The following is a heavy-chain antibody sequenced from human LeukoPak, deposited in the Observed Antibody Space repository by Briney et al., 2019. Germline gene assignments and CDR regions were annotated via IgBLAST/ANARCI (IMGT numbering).Heavy chain of an antibody. V-gene: IGHV1-2*02. CDR3: AREVVVPAAIDYYYYYGMDV. J-gene: IGHJ6*02. Sequence: ASVKVSCKASGYTFTGYYMHWVRQAPGQGLEWTGWINPNSGGTNYAQKFQGRVTMTGDTSISTAYMELSRLRSDDTAVYYCAREVVVPAAIDYYYYYGMDVWGQGTTVTVSS. CDR2: INPNSGGT. CDR1: GYTFTGYY. D-gene: IGHD2-2*01.